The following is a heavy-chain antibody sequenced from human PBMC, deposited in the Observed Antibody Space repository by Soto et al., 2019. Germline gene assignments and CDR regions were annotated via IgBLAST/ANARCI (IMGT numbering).Heavy chain of an antibody. Sequence: GGSLRLSCAASGFIFSSYAISWVRQAPGKGLEWVSGISGSASSTNYADSVKGRFTISRDNSKNTVYLHMNSLRAEDMAVYYCAKDKMYNWNYFFEYWGQGTLVTVSS. D-gene: IGHD1-7*01. V-gene: IGHV3-23*01. CDR2: ISGSASST. CDR3: AKDKMYNWNYFFEY. J-gene: IGHJ4*02. CDR1: GFIFSSYA.